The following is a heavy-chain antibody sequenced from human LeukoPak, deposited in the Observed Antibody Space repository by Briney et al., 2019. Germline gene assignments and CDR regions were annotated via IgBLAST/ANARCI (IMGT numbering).Heavy chain of an antibody. J-gene: IGHJ4*02. CDR3: ARSPYSSSKNFDY. Sequence: SETLSLTCTVSGGSISSGGYYWSWIRQHPGKGLEWIGYIYYSGSTNYNPSLKSRVTISVDTSKNQFSLKLSSVTAADTAVYYCARSPYSSSKNFDYWGQGTLVTVSS. D-gene: IGHD6-6*01. CDR2: IYYSGST. V-gene: IGHV4-31*03. CDR1: GGSISSGGYY.